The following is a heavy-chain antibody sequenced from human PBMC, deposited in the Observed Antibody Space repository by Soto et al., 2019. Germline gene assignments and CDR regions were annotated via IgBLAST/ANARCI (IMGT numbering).Heavy chain of an antibody. D-gene: IGHD3-22*01. Sequence: PSETLSLTCTVSGGSISSGGYYWSWIRQHPGKGLEWIGYIYYSGSTYYNPSLKSRVTISVDTSKNQFSLKLSSVTAADTAVYYCARNPIRDSSGYYSEYYFDYWGQGTLVPSPQ. J-gene: IGHJ4*02. V-gene: IGHV4-31*02. CDR1: GGSISSGGYY. CDR2: IYYSGST. CDR3: ARNPIRDSSGYYSEYYFDY.